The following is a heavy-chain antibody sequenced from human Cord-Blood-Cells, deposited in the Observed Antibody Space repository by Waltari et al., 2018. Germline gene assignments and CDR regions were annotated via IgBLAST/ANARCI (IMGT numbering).Heavy chain of an antibody. V-gene: IGHV3-30*03. CDR1: GFTFSSYG. CDR2: ISYDGSNK. CDR3: ATSFDY. Sequence: QVQLVESGGGVVQPGRSLRLSCAASGFTFSSYGMPWVRQAPGKGLEWVAVISYDGSNKYYADSVKGRFTISRDNSKNTLYLQMNSLRAEDTAVYYCATSFDYWGQGTLVTVSS. J-gene: IGHJ4*02.